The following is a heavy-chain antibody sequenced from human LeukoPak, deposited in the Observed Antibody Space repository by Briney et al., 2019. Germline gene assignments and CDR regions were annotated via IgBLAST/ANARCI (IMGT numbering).Heavy chain of an antibody. V-gene: IGHV3-23*01. CDR2: LSGSGITT. CDR3: AKGIYSSGWSYSDY. J-gene: IGHJ4*01. CDR1: GFTFSNSA. Sequence: GRSLRLSCAASGFTFSNSAMSWVHQAPGKGLEWVSTLSGSGITTYYADSVKGRFTISRDNSKNTLYLQMNSLRAEDTAVYYCAKGIYSSGWSYSDYWGHGTLVTVSS. D-gene: IGHD6-19*01.